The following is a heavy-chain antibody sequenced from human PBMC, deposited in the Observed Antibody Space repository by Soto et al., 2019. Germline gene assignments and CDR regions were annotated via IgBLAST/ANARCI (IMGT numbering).Heavy chain of an antibody. CDR1: GVTFSSYA. V-gene: IGHV1-69*18. CDR2: IIPVFRTS. D-gene: IGHD3-16*01. CDR3: AKDGSWDGGGGES. Sequence: QVQLVQSGAELKKPGSSVKVSCSASGVTFSSYAFTWVRQAPGRGLGWMGNIIPVFRTSNYAQGFQGRLTISADESTNTIYMELSSLRSEDTAVYFCAKDGSWDGGGGESWGQGTLVIVSS. J-gene: IGHJ4*02.